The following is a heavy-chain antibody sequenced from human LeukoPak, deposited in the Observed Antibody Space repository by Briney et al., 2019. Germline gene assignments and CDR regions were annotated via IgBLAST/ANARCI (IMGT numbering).Heavy chain of an antibody. CDR3: AKGDYYDSSGYYYDY. CDR1: GFTFSSYG. CDR2: ILYDGSNK. V-gene: IGHV3-30*18. Sequence: GRSLRLSCAASGFTFSSYGMHWVRQAPGKGLEWVGVILYDGSNKNYADSVKGRFTISRDNSKNTLYLQMNSLRAEDTAVYYCAKGDYYDSSGYYYDYWGQGTVVIVSS. J-gene: IGHJ4*02. D-gene: IGHD3-22*01.